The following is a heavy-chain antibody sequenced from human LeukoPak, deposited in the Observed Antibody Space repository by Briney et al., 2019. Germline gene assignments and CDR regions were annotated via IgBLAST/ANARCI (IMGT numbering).Heavy chain of an antibody. J-gene: IGHJ4*02. D-gene: IGHD2-15*01. CDR3: ARWEVVVAAQVGKYSFDY. V-gene: IGHV1-8*01. Sequence: ASVKVPCKASGYTFTNYDINWVRQATGQGLEWMGWMNPNSANTGYAQKFQGRVTMTRNTSISTAYMELSNLRSEDTAVYYCARWEVVVAAQVGKYSFDYWGQGTLVTVSS. CDR1: GYTFTNYD. CDR2: MNPNSANT.